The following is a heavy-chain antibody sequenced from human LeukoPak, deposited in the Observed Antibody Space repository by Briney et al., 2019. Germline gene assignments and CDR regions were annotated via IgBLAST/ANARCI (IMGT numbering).Heavy chain of an antibody. Sequence: SETLSLTCDVFGGSFTDYFWTWIRQSPGKGLEWIGEINHSGSTNYNPSLKSRVTISVDTSKNQFSLKLSSVTAADTAVYYCARVEIGAFDIWGQGTMVTVSS. V-gene: IGHV4-34*01. CDR3: ARVEIGAFDI. CDR1: GGSFTDYF. CDR2: INHSGST. D-gene: IGHD5-24*01. J-gene: IGHJ3*02.